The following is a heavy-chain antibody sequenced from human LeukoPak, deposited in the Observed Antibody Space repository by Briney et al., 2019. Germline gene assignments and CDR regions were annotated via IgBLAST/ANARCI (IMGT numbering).Heavy chain of an antibody. D-gene: IGHD6-6*01. Sequence: GRSLRLSCAASGFTFSSYAMHWVRQAPGKGLEWVAVISYDGSNKYYADSVKGRFTISRDNSKNTLYLQMNSLRAEDTAVYYCAREREGQLVPHAFDIWGQGTMVTVSS. CDR1: GFTFSSYA. CDR2: ISYDGSNK. V-gene: IGHV3-30-3*01. J-gene: IGHJ3*02. CDR3: AREREGQLVPHAFDI.